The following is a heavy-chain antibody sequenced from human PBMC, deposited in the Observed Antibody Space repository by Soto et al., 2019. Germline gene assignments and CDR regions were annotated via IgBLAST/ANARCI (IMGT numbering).Heavy chain of an antibody. J-gene: IGHJ5*02. CDR2: IYYSGST. CDR3: ARDGPTAEGGWFDP. Sequence: LSLTCTVSGGSISSYYWSWIRQPPGKGLEWIGYIYYSGSTNYNPSLKSRVTISVDTSKNQFSLKLSSVTAADTAVYYCARDGPTAEGGWFDPWGQGTLVTVSS. V-gene: IGHV4-59*01. D-gene: IGHD6-13*01. CDR1: GGSISSYY.